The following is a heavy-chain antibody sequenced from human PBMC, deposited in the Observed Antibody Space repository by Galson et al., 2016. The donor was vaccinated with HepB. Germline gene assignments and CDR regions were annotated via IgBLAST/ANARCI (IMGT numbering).Heavy chain of an antibody. J-gene: IGHJ4*02. CDR1: GFTFSGYN. D-gene: IGHD5-18*01. CDR3: VRESPGVSSYGSVDY. CDR2: IDSGSTTI. Sequence: SLILSCATSGFTFSGYNMNWVRQAPGRRLEWVSYIDSGSTTIFYADSVKGRFTISRDNAKNSLYLQMNLRRAEDTALYYCVRESPGVSSYGSVDYWGQGTLVTVSS. V-gene: IGHV3-48*03.